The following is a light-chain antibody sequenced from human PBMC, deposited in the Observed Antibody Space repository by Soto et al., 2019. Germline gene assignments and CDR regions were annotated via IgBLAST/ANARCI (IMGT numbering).Light chain of an antibody. Sequence: QSALTQPASVSGSPGQSITISCTGTSSDVGSYNLVSWYQQHTGKAPKLMIYEGSKRPSGVSNRFSGSKSGNTASLTISGLEAEDEADYDCCSYAGSSTFVVFGGGTKLTVL. J-gene: IGLJ2*01. CDR1: SSDVGSYNL. V-gene: IGLV2-23*03. CDR2: EGS. CDR3: CSYAGSSTFVV.